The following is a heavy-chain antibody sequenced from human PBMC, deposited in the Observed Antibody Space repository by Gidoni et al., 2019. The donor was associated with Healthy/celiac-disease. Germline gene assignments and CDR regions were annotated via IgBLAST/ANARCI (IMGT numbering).Heavy chain of an antibody. Sequence: QVQLVESGGGVVQPGRSLRLSCAASGFTFSSYAMHWVRQAPGKGLEWVAVISYDGSNKYYADSVKGRFTISRDNSKNTLYLQMNSLRAEDTAVYYCARPLLRYSSGWYGWFDPWGQGTLVTVSS. V-gene: IGHV3-30*04. CDR2: ISYDGSNK. J-gene: IGHJ5*02. D-gene: IGHD6-19*01. CDR3: ARPLLRYSSGWYGWFDP. CDR1: GFTFSSYA.